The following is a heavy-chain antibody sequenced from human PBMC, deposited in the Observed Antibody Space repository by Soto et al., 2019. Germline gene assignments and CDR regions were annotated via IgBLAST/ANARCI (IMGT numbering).Heavy chain of an antibody. J-gene: IGHJ4*02. Sequence: EVQLVESGGALVQRGGSLRLSCVASGFTFSGYSMNWVRQAPGKGLEWFSYITSDTKTIKYADSVKGRFTISSDNAKKSVYLQMDSLRDGDTAVYYCASSVEVLFDYLRQGTVVTVCS. CDR3: ASSVEVLFDY. CDR1: GFTFSGYS. D-gene: IGHD6-19*01. CDR2: ITSDTKTI. V-gene: IGHV3-48*02.